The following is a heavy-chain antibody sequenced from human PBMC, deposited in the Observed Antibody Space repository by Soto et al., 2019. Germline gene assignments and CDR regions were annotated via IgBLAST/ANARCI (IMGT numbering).Heavy chain of an antibody. CDR3: ARVSGYYLPDY. Sequence: VASVKVSCKASGYTFTNYAMHWVRQAPGQRLEWMGWINAGNSDTEYSQKFQGRVTITRDTSASTAYMELSSLRSEDTAVYYCARVSGYYLPDYWGQGTLVTVSS. J-gene: IGHJ4*02. D-gene: IGHD5-12*01. CDR2: INAGNSDT. V-gene: IGHV1-3*01. CDR1: GYTFTNYA.